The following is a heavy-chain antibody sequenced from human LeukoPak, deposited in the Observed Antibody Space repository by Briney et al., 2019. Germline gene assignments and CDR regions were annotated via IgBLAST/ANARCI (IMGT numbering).Heavy chain of an antibody. CDR3: ARDLSTAMAASPTRAMGY. V-gene: IGHV3-30*04. D-gene: IGHD5-18*01. CDR2: ISSDGSNK. CDR1: GFTFSSYS. J-gene: IGHJ4*02. Sequence: GGSLRLSCAASGFTFSSYSMHWVRQAPGKGLEWVAVISSDGSNKYYADSVKGRFTISRDNSKNTLYLQVNSLRAEDTAVYYCARDLSTAMAASPTRAMGYWGQGTLVTVSS.